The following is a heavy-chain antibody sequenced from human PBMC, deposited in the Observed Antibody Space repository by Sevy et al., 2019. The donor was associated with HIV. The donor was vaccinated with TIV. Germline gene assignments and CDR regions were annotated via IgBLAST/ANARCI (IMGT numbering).Heavy chain of an antibody. J-gene: IGHJ6*02. Sequence: GGSLRLSCTASGFTFTHAWMSWVRQAPGKGLEWVGRIKSTPDGGTTDYAAPVKGRFTISRDDSKNTIYLKMNSMKTEDTAVYYCSTDPIIVLLVTDGMDVWGQGTTVTVSS. V-gene: IGHV3-15*01. CDR2: IKSTPDGGTT. CDR1: GFTFTHAW. D-gene: IGHD2-8*02. CDR3: STDPIIVLLVTDGMDV.